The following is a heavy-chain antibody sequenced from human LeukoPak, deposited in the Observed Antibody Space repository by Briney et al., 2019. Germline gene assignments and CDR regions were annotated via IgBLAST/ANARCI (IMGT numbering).Heavy chain of an antibody. CDR2: IYPNGRT. CDR1: GASISSGANY. J-gene: IGHJ3*02. D-gene: IGHD3-9*01. V-gene: IGHV4-61*02. CDR3: ARVLTGYYTRAFDI. Sequence: TPSETLSLTCTVSGASISSGANYWHWIRQPAGKGLEWIGRIYPNGRTQYNPSLQSRVTISVDTSKNQFSLKLSSVTAADTAVYYCARVLTGYYTRAFDIWGQGTMVTVSS.